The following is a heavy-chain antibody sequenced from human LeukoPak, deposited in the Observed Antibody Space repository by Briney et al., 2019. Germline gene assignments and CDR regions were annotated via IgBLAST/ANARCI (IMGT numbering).Heavy chain of an antibody. J-gene: IGHJ5*02. D-gene: IGHD6-19*01. CDR1: GGSFSGYY. CDR2: INHSGST. V-gene: IGHV4-34*01. CDR3: ARGPRIAVAGRRSWFDP. Sequence: SETLSLTCAVYGGSFSGYYWSWIRQPPGKGLEWIGEINHSGSTNYNPSLKSRVTISVDTSKNQFSLKLSSVTAADTAVYYCARGPRIAVAGRRSWFDPWGQGTLVTVSS.